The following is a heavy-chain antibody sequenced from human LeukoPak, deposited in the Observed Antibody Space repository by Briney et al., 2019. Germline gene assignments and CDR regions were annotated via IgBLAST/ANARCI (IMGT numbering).Heavy chain of an antibody. D-gene: IGHD3-3*01. CDR3: ARDHYDFWSGSNSLSDY. CDR1: GFTFSSYS. Sequence: GGSLRLSCAASGFTFSSYSMNWVRQAPGKGLEWVSSISSSSSYIYYADSVKGRFTISRDNAKNSLYLQMNSLRAEDTAVYYCARDHYDFWSGSNSLSDYWGQGTLVTVSS. CDR2: ISSSSSYI. J-gene: IGHJ4*02. V-gene: IGHV3-21*01.